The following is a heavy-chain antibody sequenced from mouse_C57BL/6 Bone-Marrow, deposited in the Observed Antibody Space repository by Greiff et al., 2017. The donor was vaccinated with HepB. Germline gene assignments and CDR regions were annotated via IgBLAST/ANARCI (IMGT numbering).Heavy chain of an antibody. CDR1: GYTFTSYG. Sequence: VQLQQSGAELARPGASVKLSCKASGYTFTSYGISWVKQRTGQGLEWIGEIYPRSGNTYYNEKFKGKATLTADKSSSTAYMEIRSLTSEDSAVYFCAREGGYGYDYYYAMDYWGQGTSVTVSS. CDR3: AREGGYGYDYYYAMDY. D-gene: IGHD2-2*01. CDR2: IYPRSGNT. J-gene: IGHJ4*01. V-gene: IGHV1-81*01.